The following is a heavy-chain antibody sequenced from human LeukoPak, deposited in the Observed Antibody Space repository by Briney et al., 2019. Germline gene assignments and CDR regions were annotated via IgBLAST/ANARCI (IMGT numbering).Heavy chain of an antibody. Sequence: SETLSLTCAVYGGSFSGYYWSWIRQPPGKGLEWIGETNHRGSTNYNPSLKSRVTISVDTSKNQFSLKLSSVTAADTAVYYCARGGMTIFGVVIGRAFDYWGQGTLVTVSS. J-gene: IGHJ4*02. CDR1: GGSFSGYY. CDR2: TNHRGST. D-gene: IGHD3-3*01. CDR3: ARGGMTIFGVVIGRAFDY. V-gene: IGHV4-34*01.